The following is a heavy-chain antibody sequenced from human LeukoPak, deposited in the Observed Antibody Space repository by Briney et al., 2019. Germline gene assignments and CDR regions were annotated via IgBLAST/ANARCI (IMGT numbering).Heavy chain of an antibody. CDR1: GFTFSSYG. J-gene: IGHJ4*02. CDR3: ARGGQGNWPTPFDY. D-gene: IGHD1-1*01. V-gene: IGHV3-48*02. CDR2: ISSSSSTI. Sequence: PGGSLRLSCAASGFTFSSYGMTWVRQAPGKGLEWVSYISSSSSTIYYADSVKGRFTISRDNAKNSLYLQLNSLRDEDTAVYYCARGGQGNWPTPFDYWGQGTLVTVSS.